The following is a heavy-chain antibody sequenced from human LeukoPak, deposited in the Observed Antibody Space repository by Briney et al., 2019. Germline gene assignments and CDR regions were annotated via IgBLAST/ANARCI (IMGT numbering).Heavy chain of an antibody. J-gene: IGHJ4*02. CDR2: INTNTGNP. CDR3: ARGDYETHGYQTR. Sequence: EASVKVSCKASGYTFTSYGISWVRQAPGQGLEWMGWINTNTGNPTYAQGFTGRFVFSLDTSVSTAYLQISSLKADDTAMYYCARGDYETHGYQTRWGQGTLVTVSS. CDR1: GYTFTSYG. D-gene: IGHD3-22*01. V-gene: IGHV7-4-1*02.